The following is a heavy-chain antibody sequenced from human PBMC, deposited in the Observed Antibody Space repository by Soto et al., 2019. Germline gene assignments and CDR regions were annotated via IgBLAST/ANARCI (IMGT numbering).Heavy chain of an antibody. CDR1: GGSVSNISDY. V-gene: IGHV4-39*01. J-gene: IGHJ4*02. D-gene: IGHD6-6*01. Sequence: SETLSLTXTVSGGSVSNISDYWSWVRQPPGKGLEWIGYIYYSGSADYNPSLKSRVTISVDTSKNQFSLQLSSVTAADTAVYYCARHIAARILDYWGQGTLVTVSS. CDR3: ARHIAARILDY. CDR2: IYYSGSA.